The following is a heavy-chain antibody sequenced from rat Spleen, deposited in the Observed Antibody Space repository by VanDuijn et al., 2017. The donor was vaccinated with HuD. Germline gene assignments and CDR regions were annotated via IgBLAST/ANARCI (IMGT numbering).Heavy chain of an antibody. CDR3: ARHILGYGSLFY. J-gene: IGHJ2*01. Sequence: EVQLVESNGGLVQPGRSLNLSCAASGFTFSSFPMAWVRQAPGKGLEWVASITNTGGSTYYPDSVKGRFTISRDNAKSTLYLQMDSLRSEDTATYYCARHILGYGSLFYWGQGVMVTVSS. CDR2: ITNTGGST. CDR1: GFTFSSFP. D-gene: IGHD1-3*01. V-gene: IGHV5-29*01.